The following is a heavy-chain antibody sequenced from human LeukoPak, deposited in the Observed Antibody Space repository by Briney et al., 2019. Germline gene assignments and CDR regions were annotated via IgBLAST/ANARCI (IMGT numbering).Heavy chain of an antibody. V-gene: IGHV4-4*07. CDR2: IYTSGST. D-gene: IGHD3-10*01. CDR3: ASLQNYYGSGSYYYYMDV. CDR1: GGSISSYY. J-gene: IGHJ6*03. Sequence: SETLSLTCTVSGGSISSYYWSWIRQPAGKGLEWIGRIYTSGSTNYNPSLKSRVTMSVDTSKNQFSMKLSSVTAADTAVYYCASLQNYYGSGSYYYYMDVWGKGTTVTVSS.